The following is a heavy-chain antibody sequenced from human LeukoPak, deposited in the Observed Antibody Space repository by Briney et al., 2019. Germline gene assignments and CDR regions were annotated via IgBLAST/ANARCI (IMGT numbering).Heavy chain of an antibody. V-gene: IGHV3-21*04. Sequence: PGGSLRLSCAASGFTFSSYSMNWIRQAPGKGLEWVSSISSSTSYIYYADSVKGRFTISRDNSKNTLYLQMNSLRAEDTAVYYCAKDAHDYGSHWGQGTLVTVSS. CDR3: AKDAHDYGSH. J-gene: IGHJ4*02. CDR2: ISSSTSYI. D-gene: IGHD4-17*01. CDR1: GFTFSSYS.